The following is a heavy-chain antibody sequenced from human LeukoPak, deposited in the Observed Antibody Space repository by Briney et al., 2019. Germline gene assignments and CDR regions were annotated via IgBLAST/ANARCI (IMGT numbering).Heavy chain of an antibody. Sequence: SETLFLTCTVSGGSISSGGYYWSWIRQHPGKGLEWIGYIYYSGSTYYNPSLKSRVTISVGTSKNQFSLKLSSVTAADTAVYYCAAAGPGWLIFDYWGQGTLVTVSS. CDR2: IYYSGST. D-gene: IGHD6-13*01. CDR3: AAAGPGWLIFDY. J-gene: IGHJ4*02. V-gene: IGHV4-31*03. CDR1: GGSISSGGYY.